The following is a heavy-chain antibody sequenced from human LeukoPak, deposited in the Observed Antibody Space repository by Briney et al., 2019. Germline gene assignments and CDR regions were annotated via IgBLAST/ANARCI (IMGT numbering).Heavy chain of an antibody. CDR1: GGSFSGYY. CDR3: ARRTGRYYYYYGMDV. Sequence: PSETLSLTCAVYGGSFSGYYWSWIRQPPGKGLEWIGEINHSGSTNYNPSLKSRVTISVDTSKNQFSLKLSSVTAADTAVCYCARRTGRYYYYYGMDVWGQGTTVTVSS. D-gene: IGHD1-14*01. J-gene: IGHJ6*02. V-gene: IGHV4-34*01. CDR2: INHSGST.